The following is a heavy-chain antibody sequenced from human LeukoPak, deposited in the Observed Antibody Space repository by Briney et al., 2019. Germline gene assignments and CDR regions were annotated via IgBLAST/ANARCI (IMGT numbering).Heavy chain of an antibody. CDR3: ARVCGSATGYRLCGFDI. V-gene: IGHV4-4*07. CDR2: VDSSWNT. CDR1: GGSISNYF. J-gene: IGHJ3*02. D-gene: IGHD3-9*01. Sequence: PSETLSLTCTVPGGSISNYFWNWIRQPAGKGLEWLGRVDSSWNTNYNPSLKSRLTMSVDTSKNQFSLKVTSVTAADTAVYYCARVCGSATGYRLCGFDIWGQGTVVTVSS.